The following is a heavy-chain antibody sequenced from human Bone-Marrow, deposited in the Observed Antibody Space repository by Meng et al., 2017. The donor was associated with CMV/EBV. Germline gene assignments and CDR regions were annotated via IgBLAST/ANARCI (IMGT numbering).Heavy chain of an antibody. CDR3: AKDQTYCGGDCYSVQGY. V-gene: IGHV3-23*01. Sequence: GESLKISCAASGFTFSSYAMTWVRQAPGKGPEWVSTIGGSGGSTYHADSVKGRFTISRDNPKNTLYLQMNSLRAEDTAVYYCAKDQTYCGGDCYSVQGYWGQGTLVTVSS. CDR1: GFTFSSYA. J-gene: IGHJ4*02. CDR2: IGGSGGST. D-gene: IGHD2-21*01.